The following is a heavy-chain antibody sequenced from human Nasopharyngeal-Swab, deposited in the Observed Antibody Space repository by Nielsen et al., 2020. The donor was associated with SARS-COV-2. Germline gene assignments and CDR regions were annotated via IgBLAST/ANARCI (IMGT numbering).Heavy chain of an antibody. CDR3: GRYIPATGSGDY. D-gene: IGHD6-13*01. CDR2: INTKTGNP. V-gene: IGHV7-4-1*02. J-gene: IGHJ4*02. Sequence: WVRQAPGQGLEWVGRINTKTGNPMYAPGFTGRFVLSLDTSVNTAYLQINTLKAEDTAVYYCGRYIPATGSGDYWGQGTLVTVSS.